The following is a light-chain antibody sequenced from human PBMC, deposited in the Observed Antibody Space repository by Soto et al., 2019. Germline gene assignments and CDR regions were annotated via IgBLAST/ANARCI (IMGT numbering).Light chain of an antibody. V-gene: IGKV3D-20*02. CDR3: QQRSNWPRYT. J-gene: IGKJ2*01. Sequence: EIVLTQSPGTLSLSPGERATLSCRASQSVSSSYLAWYQQKPGQAPRLLIYGASSRATGIPDRFSGSGSGTVFTLTISRLEPEDFAVYYCQQRSNWPRYTFGQGTKLEIK. CDR1: QSVSSSY. CDR2: GAS.